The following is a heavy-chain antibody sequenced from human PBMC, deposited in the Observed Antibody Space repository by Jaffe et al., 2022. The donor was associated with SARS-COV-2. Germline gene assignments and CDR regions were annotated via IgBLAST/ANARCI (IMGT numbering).Heavy chain of an antibody. V-gene: IGHV3-74*01. CDR1: GYSFSSYW. J-gene: IGHJ1*01. D-gene: IGHD3-22*01. Sequence: EVQLVESGGDLVQPGGSLRLSCAASGYSFSSYWMHWVRQVPGEGLVWVSRINHDGTSATYADSVRGRFTNYRDNARNILYLQMNSLRPEDTAVYFCTRGPLNGYHYQYWGQGTLVTVSS. CDR2: INHDGTSA. CDR3: TRGPLNGYHYQY.